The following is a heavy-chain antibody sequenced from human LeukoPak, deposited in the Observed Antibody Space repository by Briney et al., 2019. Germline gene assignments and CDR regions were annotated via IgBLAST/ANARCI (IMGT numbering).Heavy chain of an antibody. CDR2: ISGSGSNT. D-gene: IGHD4-17*01. CDR3: AKDMDYGDYVGDDP. CDR1: GFTFSSYA. Sequence: GGSLRLSCAASGFTFSSYAMSWVRQAPGKGLEWVSAISGSGSNTYYADSVKGRFTISRDNSKNTLYLQMNSLRAEDTAVYYCAKDMDYGDYVGDDPWGQGTLVTVSS. J-gene: IGHJ5*02. V-gene: IGHV3-23*01.